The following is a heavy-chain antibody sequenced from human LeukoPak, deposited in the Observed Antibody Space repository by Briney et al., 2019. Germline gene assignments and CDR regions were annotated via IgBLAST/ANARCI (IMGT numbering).Heavy chain of an antibody. D-gene: IGHD3-10*01. CDR3: ARVEERYYNSGSYYLQNFDY. CDR1: GYSFTSYG. CDR2: ISAYNGNT. J-gene: IGHJ4*02. V-gene: IGHV1-18*04. Sequence: ASVKVSRKASGYSFTSYGISWVRQAPGQGLEWMGWISAYNGNTNYAQKLQGRVTMTTDTSTSTAYMELRSLRSDDTAVYYCARVEERYYNSGSYYLQNFDYWGQGTLVTVSS.